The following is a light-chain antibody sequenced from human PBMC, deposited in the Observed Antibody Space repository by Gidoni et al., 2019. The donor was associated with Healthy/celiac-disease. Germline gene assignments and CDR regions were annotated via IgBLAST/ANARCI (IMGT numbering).Light chain of an antibody. V-gene: IGLV3-19*01. CDR1: SLRSYY. CDR2: GKN. Sequence: SSELNQDPAVSLALGQTVRITCQGDSLRSYYASWYQQKPGQAPVLVIYGKNNRPSGIPDRFSGSSSGNTASLTITGAQAEDEADYYCNSRDSSGNHRWVFGGGTKLTVL. J-gene: IGLJ3*02. CDR3: NSRDSSGNHRWV.